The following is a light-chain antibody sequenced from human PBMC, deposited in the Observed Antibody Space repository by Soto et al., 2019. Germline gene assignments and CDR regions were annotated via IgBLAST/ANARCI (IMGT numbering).Light chain of an antibody. CDR3: QQRHMWPIT. J-gene: IGKJ5*01. CDR1: RSFRGL. Sequence: VLTQSPVTLSLYPVERATLSCRARRSFRGLLAWYQQKPGRAPRLLIYDAYNRATGLPPRFSGSGSGTDFSLTISSLEPEDSAVYYCQQRHMWPITFGQGTRLEIK. V-gene: IGKV3-11*01. CDR2: DAY.